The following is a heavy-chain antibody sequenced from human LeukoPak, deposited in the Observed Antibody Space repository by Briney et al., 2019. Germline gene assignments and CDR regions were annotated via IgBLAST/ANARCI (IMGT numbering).Heavy chain of an antibody. CDR3: AREISGYSDY. CDR1: VYTFTGYY. J-gene: IGHJ4*02. V-gene: IGHV1-2*02. CDR2: INANSGDT. D-gene: IGHD3-22*01. Sequence: GASVTVSCKASVYTFTGYYMHWVRQAPGQGLEWMGWINANSGDTKYAQKFQGRVTMTRDTSISTAYMELSRLRSDDTAMYYCAREISGYSDYWGQGTLVTVSS.